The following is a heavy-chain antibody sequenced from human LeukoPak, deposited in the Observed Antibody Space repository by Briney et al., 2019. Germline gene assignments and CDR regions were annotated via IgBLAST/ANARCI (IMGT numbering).Heavy chain of an antibody. CDR2: IYPGDSDT. J-gene: IGHJ4*02. V-gene: IGHV5-51*01. CDR1: GYSFTSYW. Sequence: GESLKVSCKGSGYSFTSYWIGWVRQMPGKGLEWMGIIYPGDSDTRYSPSFQGQVTISADKSISTAYLQWSSLKASDTAMYYCARLDYYDSSGYLSQLDAVDYWGQGTLVTVSS. CDR3: ARLDYYDSSGYLSQLDAVDY. D-gene: IGHD3-22*01.